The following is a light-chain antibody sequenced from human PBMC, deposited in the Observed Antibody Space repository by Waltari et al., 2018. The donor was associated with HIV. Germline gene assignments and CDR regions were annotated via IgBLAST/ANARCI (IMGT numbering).Light chain of an antibody. CDR1: NPNIGNNY. J-gene: IGLJ2*01. CDR3: GTWDSSLSAGV. Sequence: QSVLTPPPSVSAAPGSKVTISCSGSNPNIGNNYVSCYQQLPGTAPNLLIDDNNKRPSGIPDRFSGSKSGTSATLGITGLQTGDEADYYCGTWDSSLSAGVFGGGTKLTVL. V-gene: IGLV1-51*01. CDR2: DNN.